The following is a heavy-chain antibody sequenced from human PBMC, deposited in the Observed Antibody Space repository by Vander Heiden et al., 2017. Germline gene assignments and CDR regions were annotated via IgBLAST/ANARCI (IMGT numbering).Heavy chain of an antibody. CDR2: ISWNSGSI. J-gene: IGHJ4*02. D-gene: IGHD6-13*01. Sequence: EVQLVESGGGLVQPGRSLRLSCAASGFTFDDYAMHWVRQAPGKGLEWVSGISWNSGSIGYADSGKCRFTISRDNAKNSRYLLMNNLRAEDTAVYYGAEDIGKGIAKGELDDWGQGTLVTVSS. CDR1: GFTFDDYA. V-gene: IGHV3-9*01. CDR3: AEDIGKGIAKGELDD.